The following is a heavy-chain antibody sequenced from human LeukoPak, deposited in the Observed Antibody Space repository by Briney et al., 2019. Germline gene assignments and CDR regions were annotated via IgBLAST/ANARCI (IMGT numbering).Heavy chain of an antibody. CDR2: INPNSGGT. J-gene: IGHJ4*02. CDR1: GYTFTGYY. V-gene: IGHV1-2*02. D-gene: IGHD1-1*01. Sequence: ASVKVSCKASGYTFTGYYMHWVRQAPGQGLEWMGWINPNSGGTNHAQKFQGRVTMTRDTSISTAYMELSRLRSDDTAVYYCARDHTYGTFDYWGQGTLVTVSS. CDR3: ARDHTYGTFDY.